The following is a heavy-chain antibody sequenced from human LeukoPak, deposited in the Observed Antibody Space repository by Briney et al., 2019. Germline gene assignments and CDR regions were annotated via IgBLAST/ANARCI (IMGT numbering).Heavy chain of an antibody. D-gene: IGHD3-10*01. CDR3: ARDGAAGILWFGELPYYFDY. CDR2: ISAYNGNT. Sequence: GASVKVSCKASGYTFTSYGISWVRQAPGQGLKWMGWISAYNGNTNYAQELQGRVTMTTDTSTSTAYMELRSLRSDDTAVYYCARDGAAGILWFGELPYYFDYWGQGTLVTVSS. CDR1: GYTFTSYG. J-gene: IGHJ4*02. V-gene: IGHV1-18*01.